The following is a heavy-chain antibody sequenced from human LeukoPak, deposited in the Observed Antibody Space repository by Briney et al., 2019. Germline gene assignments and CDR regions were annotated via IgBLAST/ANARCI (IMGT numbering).Heavy chain of an antibody. CDR2: IRSKAYGGTT. J-gene: IGHJ3*02. CDR3: TAPGGSDAFDI. Sequence: GGSLRLSCAASGFTFSTYGMHWVRQAPGKGLEWVGFIRSKAYGGTTEYAASVKGRFTISRDDSKSIAYLQMNSLKTEDTAVYYCTAPGGSDAFDIWGQGTMVTVSS. CDR1: GFTFSTYG. D-gene: IGHD2-15*01. V-gene: IGHV3-49*04.